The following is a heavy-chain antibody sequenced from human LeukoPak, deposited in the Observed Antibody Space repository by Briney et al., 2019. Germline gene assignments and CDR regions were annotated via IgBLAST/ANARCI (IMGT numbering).Heavy chain of an antibody. Sequence: SETLSLTCAVYGGSFSGYYWSWIRQPPGKGLEWIGEINHSGSTNYNPSLKSRVTISVGTSKNQFSLKLSSVTAADTAVYYCARQADVYSSPGGWFDPWGQGTLVTVSS. CDR3: ARQADVYSSPGGWFDP. J-gene: IGHJ5*02. CDR1: GGSFSGYY. V-gene: IGHV4-34*01. CDR2: INHSGST. D-gene: IGHD6-13*01.